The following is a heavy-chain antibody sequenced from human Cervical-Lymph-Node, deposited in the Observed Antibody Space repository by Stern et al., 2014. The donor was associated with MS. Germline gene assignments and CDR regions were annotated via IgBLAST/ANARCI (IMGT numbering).Heavy chain of an antibody. V-gene: IGHV5-51*03. D-gene: IGHD1-1*01. CDR1: GYTFTNNW. Sequence: VQLVQSGAEVKKPGESLKISCKGSGYTFTNNWIAWVRQMPGKGLEWMGIIYPDDSDIRYSPSLQGQGTISADKSIRTAYLPWSSLKAAHSAVYYWARPPPRRKWDDPNYGMDVWGQGTTVTVSS. CDR2: IYPDDSDI. CDR3: ARPPPRRKWDDPNYGMDV. J-gene: IGHJ6*02.